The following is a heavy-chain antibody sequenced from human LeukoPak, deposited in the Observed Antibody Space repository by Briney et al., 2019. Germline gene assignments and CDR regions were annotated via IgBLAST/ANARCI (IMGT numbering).Heavy chain of an antibody. CDR3: AREGVYSSGWYLRYYFDY. CDR2: ISYDGSNK. D-gene: IGHD6-19*01. J-gene: IGHJ4*02. V-gene: IGHV3-30*03. CDR1: GFTFSSYG. Sequence: GRSLRLSCAASGFTFSSYGMHWVRQAPGKGLEWVAVISYDGSNKYYADSVKGRFTISRDNSKNTLYLQMNSLRAEDTAVYYCAREGVYSSGWYLRYYFDYWGQGTLVTVSS.